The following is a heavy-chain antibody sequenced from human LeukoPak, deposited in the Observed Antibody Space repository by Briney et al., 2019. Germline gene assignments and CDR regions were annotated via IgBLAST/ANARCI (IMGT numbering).Heavy chain of an antibody. D-gene: IGHD1-1*01. Sequence: GGSLRLSCTSSGFTFREFAVSWFRQAPGKGLEWIGFIRSSIYGGTPRAAASVKGRFIFSRDDSKGVAYLRMNSLKTDDTAVYYCSREWGNGNDLRPDSWGQGTLVTVSS. CDR3: SREWGNGNDLRPDS. CDR1: GFTFREFA. CDR2: IRSSIYGGTP. V-gene: IGHV3-49*03. J-gene: IGHJ4*02.